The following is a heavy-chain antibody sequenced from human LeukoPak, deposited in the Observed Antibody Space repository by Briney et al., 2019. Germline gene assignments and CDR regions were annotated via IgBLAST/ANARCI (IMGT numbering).Heavy chain of an antibody. CDR2: ISSSGSTI. Sequence: GGCLRLSCAASGFTFSDYYMSWVRQAPGKGLGWVSYISSSGSTIYYADSVKGRFTISRDNAKNSLYLQMNSLRAEDTAVYYCARGQYYYDSSGYYNWFDPWGQGTLVTVSS. CDR1: GFTFSDYY. J-gene: IGHJ5*02. D-gene: IGHD3-22*01. CDR3: ARGQYYYDSSGYYNWFDP. V-gene: IGHV3-11*01.